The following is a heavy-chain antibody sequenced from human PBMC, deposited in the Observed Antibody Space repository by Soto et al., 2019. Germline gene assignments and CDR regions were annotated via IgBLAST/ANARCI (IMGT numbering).Heavy chain of an antibody. J-gene: IGHJ6*02. CDR1: GFTFSSYS. CDR2: ISSSSSYI. V-gene: IGHV3-21*01. Sequence: GGSLRLSCAASGFTFSSYSMNWVRQAPGKGLEWVSSISSSSSYIYYADSVKGRFTISRDNAKNSLYLQMNSLRAEDTAVYYCERDHIVVVPAAIPEDNYYYYGMDVWGQGTTVTVSS. D-gene: IGHD2-2*02. CDR3: ERDHIVVVPAAIPEDNYYYYGMDV.